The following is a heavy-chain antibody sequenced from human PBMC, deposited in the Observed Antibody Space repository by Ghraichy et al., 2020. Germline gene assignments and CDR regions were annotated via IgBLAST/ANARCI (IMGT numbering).Heavy chain of an antibody. V-gene: IGHV4-39*07. D-gene: IGHD3-10*01. CDR1: GGSITSSSYY. CDR2: IYYNRNT. J-gene: IGHJ6*02. CDR3: ARPMSRFGHYGMDV. Sequence: SQTLSLTCTVSGGSITSSSYYWGWVRQPQGKGLEWICSIYYNRNTYYNPSLKSRVTISVDTSRNQFSLKLTSVTAADTAVYYCARPMSRFGHYGMDVWGQGTTVIVSS.